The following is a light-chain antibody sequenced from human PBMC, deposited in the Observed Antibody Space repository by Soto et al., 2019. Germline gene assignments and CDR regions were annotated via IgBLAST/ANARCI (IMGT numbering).Light chain of an antibody. CDR3: KQRGKWPSN. V-gene: IGKV3-11*01. CDR1: QSVDRY. J-gene: IGKJ2*02. Sequence: EVVLTQSPDTLSLSPGETATLSCRASQSVDRYVAWYQQKLGQAPRLLIYDAYTRATGVGARFTGSGSATDFSLTITSIEPEEFAVYYFKQRGKWPSNFGPGTKVEMK. CDR2: DAY.